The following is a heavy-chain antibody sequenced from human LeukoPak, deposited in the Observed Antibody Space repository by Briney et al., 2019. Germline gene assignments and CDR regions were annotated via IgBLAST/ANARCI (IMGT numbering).Heavy chain of an antibody. CDR1: GSTFSNYW. Sequence: GESLKISCKGFGSTFSNYWIGWVRQMPGKGLELMGIIYLGDSDTRYSPSFQGQVTISADKPISTAYLQWSSLKASDTAMYYCARPEGHSSASLKTWGQGTLVTVSS. V-gene: IGHV5-51*01. J-gene: IGHJ4*02. CDR3: ARPEGHSSASLKT. CDR2: IYLGDSDT. D-gene: IGHD3-22*01.